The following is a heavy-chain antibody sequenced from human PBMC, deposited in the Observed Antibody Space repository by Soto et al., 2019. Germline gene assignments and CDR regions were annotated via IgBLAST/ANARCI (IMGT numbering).Heavy chain of an antibody. Sequence: QVQLQESGPGLVKPSETLSLTCTVSGGSISSGVHSWSWIRQPPGKGLEWIGHIFDSGSTYYNPSLKSQLTISVDTSKNQFSLRLSSVTAADTAVYYCAREIMPLTNDWYFDLWGRGTLVTVSS. D-gene: IGHD2-8*01. J-gene: IGHJ2*01. V-gene: IGHV4-30-4*01. CDR2: IFDSGST. CDR1: GGSISSGVHS. CDR3: AREIMPLTNDWYFDL.